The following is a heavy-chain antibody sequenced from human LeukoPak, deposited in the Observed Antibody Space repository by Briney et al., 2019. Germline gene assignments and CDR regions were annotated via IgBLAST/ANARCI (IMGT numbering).Heavy chain of an antibody. J-gene: IGHJ4*02. Sequence: GGSLRLSCAASGFTVSSNYMSWVRQAPGKGLEWVSVIYSGGRTYYTDSVKGRFTISRDKSKNALYLQMNSLRAEDTAVYYCAINFRSAYYFFDFWGQGILVTVSS. V-gene: IGHV3-53*01. D-gene: IGHD3-3*01. CDR3: AINFRSAYYFFDF. CDR1: GFTVSSNY. CDR2: IYSGGRT.